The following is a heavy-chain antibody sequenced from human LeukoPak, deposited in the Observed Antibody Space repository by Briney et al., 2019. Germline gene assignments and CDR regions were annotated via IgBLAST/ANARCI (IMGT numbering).Heavy chain of an antibody. J-gene: IGHJ4*02. CDR1: GFSFYDFA. CDR2: ISWNSGSI. CDR3: AKGDWLDY. D-gene: IGHD1-26*01. V-gene: IGHV3-9*01. Sequence: GRSLRLSCAASGFSFYDFAMHWVRHAPGRGVEWVSGISWNSGSITYADSVKGRFTISRDNAKSSLYLQMDSLRTEDTALYYCAKGDWLDYWGQGTLVTVSS.